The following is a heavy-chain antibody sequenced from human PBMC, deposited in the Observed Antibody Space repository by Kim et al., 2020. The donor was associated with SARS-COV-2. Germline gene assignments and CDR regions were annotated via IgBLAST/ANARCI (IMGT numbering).Heavy chain of an antibody. CDR3: ARGGIQLYPYYYYGMDV. CDR1: GFTFSSYG. Sequence: GGSLRLSCAASGFTFSSYGMHWVRQAPGKGLEWVAVIWYDGSNKYYADSVKGRFTISRDNSKNTLYLQMNSLRAEDTAVYYCARGGIQLYPYYYYGMDVWGQGTTVTVSS. J-gene: IGHJ6*02. CDR2: IWYDGSNK. V-gene: IGHV3-33*01. D-gene: IGHD5-18*01.